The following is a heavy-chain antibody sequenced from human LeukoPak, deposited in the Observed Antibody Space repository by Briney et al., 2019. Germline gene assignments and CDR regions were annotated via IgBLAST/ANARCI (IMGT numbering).Heavy chain of an antibody. Sequence: ASVKVSCKASGYTFTSSYIHSVRQAPGQGLEWMGIINPIGGSTSYAQKFQGRVTMTRDMSTSTVYMELSSLRSEDTAVYYCARDLGRQQLANNWFDPWGQGTLVTVSS. V-gene: IGHV1-46*01. J-gene: IGHJ5*02. CDR3: ARDLGRQQLANNWFDP. CDR2: INPIGGST. CDR1: GYTFTSSY. D-gene: IGHD6-13*01.